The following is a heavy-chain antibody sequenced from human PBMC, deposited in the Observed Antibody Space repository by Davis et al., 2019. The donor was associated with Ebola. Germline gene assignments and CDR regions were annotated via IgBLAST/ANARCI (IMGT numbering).Heavy chain of an antibody. Sequence: ASVKVSCKTSGYTFTNYGITWVRQAPGQGPEWLGWISPYNGKTNYAQKVHDRVTMTTDTSTSTAYMELRGLASDDTAVYYCARCNYDFWSGIGAGYYGMDVWGQGTTVTVSS. D-gene: IGHD3-3*01. CDR1: GYTFTNYG. CDR2: ISPYNGKT. V-gene: IGHV1-18*01. J-gene: IGHJ6*02. CDR3: ARCNYDFWSGIGAGYYGMDV.